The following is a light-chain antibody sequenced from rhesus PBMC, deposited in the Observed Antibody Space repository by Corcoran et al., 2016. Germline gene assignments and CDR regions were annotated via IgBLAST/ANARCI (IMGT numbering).Light chain of an antibody. Sequence: QVILTQSPATLSLSPGERATLSCRASQSVSSYSAWYHQKPGQAPRLLIHGATSRASGHPDRFSGRGAGTDFTPTISSLGTEDFTVYYCQKYSSSPLTFGGGTKVEIK. V-gene: IGKV3-53*01. CDR3: QKYSSSPLT. CDR1: QSVSSY. CDR2: GAT. J-gene: IGKJ4*01.